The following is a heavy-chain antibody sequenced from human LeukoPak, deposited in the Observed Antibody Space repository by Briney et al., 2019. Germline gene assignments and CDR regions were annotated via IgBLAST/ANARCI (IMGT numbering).Heavy chain of an antibody. CDR3: ARDVTGDQSWFFDL. CDR1: GYTFTGYY. V-gene: IGHV1-2*02. CDR2: INPNSGGT. Sequence: ASVKVSCKASGYTFTGYYMQWVRQAPGQGLEWMGWINPNSGGTNYAQKFQGRVTMTRDTSISTAYMELSRLTSDDTAVYYCARDVTGDQSWFFDLWGRGTLVTVSS. J-gene: IGHJ2*01. D-gene: IGHD7-27*01.